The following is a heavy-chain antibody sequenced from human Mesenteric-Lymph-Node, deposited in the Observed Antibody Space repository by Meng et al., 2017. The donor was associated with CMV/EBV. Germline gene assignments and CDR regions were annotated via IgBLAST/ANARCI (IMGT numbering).Heavy chain of an antibody. D-gene: IGHD2-2*01. V-gene: IGHV4-39*07. CDR3: ASRPYLREYQLLSGYYYH. Sequence: SETLSLTCTVSGGSISTSNYFWGWIRQPPGKGLEWIATIYFSGSTYYNPSLKSRVTISVDTSKNQFSLTLSSVTAADTAVYYCASRPYLREYQLLSGYYYHWGQGTLVTVSS. J-gene: IGHJ5*02. CDR1: GGSISTSNYF. CDR2: IYFSGST.